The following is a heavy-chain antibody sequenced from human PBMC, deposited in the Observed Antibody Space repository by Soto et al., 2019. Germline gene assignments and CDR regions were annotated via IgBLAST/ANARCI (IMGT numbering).Heavy chain of an antibody. CDR2: ISANSGST. D-gene: IGHD5-18*01. V-gene: IGHV1-2*02. CDR1: GYTFTGYY. Sequence: ASVKVSCKASGYTFTGYYMHWVRQAPGQGLEWMGWISANSGSTNYAQKFQGRVTMTRDTSTSTAYMELRSLRSDDTAVYYCARDIGYSYGYNYWGQGTLVTVSS. CDR3: ARDIGYSYGYNY. J-gene: IGHJ4*02.